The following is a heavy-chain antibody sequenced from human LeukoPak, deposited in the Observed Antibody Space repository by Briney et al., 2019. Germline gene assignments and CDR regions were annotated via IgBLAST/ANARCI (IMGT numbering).Heavy chain of an antibody. Sequence: GGSLRLSCTASEFTVSSNFMNWVRQAPGKGLEWVSVLYSDDNADYTDSVKGRFTISRDNSKNTLYLQMNSLRAEDTAVYYCVRGRAVMIITTLKHYAFDIWGQGTMVTVSS. V-gene: IGHV3-66*01. CDR2: LYSDDNA. D-gene: IGHD3-22*01. J-gene: IGHJ3*02. CDR3: VRGRAVMIITTLKHYAFDI. CDR1: EFTVSSNF.